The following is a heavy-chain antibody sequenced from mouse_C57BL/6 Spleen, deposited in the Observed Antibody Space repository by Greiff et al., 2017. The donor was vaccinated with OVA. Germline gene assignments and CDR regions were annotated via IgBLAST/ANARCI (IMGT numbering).Heavy chain of an antibody. J-gene: IGHJ2*01. D-gene: IGHD2-1*01. CDR2: IDPENGDT. V-gene: IGHV14-4*01. CDR1: GFTIKDDY. Sequence: EVQRVESGAELVRPGASVKLSCTASGFTIKDDYMHWVKQRPGQGLEWIGWIDPENGDTEYTSKFKGKATITADKSSNTAYMQLSSLTSEDTAVYDCTTYRTTMVPARDYWGQGTTLTVSS. CDR3: TTYRTTMVPARDY.